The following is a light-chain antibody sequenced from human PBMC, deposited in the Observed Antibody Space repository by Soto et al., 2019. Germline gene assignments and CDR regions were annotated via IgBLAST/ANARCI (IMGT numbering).Light chain of an antibody. CDR1: QGISHY. CDR3: LQHNSYPLS. CDR2: GAY. J-gene: IGKJ4*01. V-gene: IGKV1-17*03. Sequence: DIQMTQSPSTMSASVGDRVTITCRASQGISHYLAWFQQRPGKVPKRLIYGAYTLESGVPSRFSGSGSGTEFTLTISSLQPEDCATYYCLQHNSYPLSFGGGTKVEMK.